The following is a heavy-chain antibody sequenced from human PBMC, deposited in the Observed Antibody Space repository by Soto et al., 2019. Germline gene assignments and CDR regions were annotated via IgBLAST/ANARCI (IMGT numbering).Heavy chain of an antibody. D-gene: IGHD2-8*02. V-gene: IGHV5-51*01. J-gene: IGHJ3*02. CDR2: IYPGDSDT. CDR3: ARRRGESYMVDAFDI. CDR1: GYRFSSYW. Sequence: GESLKISCKGSGYRFSSYWIAWVRQMPGKGLEWMGIIYPGDSDTRYSPSFEGQVTISADKSISTAYLQWGSLKASDSAMYYCARRRGESYMVDAFDIWGQGTMVTVSS.